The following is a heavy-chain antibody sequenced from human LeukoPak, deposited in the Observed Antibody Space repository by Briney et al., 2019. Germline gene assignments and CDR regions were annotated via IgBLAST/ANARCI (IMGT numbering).Heavy chain of an antibody. CDR2: IYDSGST. V-gene: IGHV4-59*01. J-gene: IGHJ6*02. D-gene: IGHD4-11*01. Sequence: SETLSLTCTVSGGFISSYYWSWIRQPPGKGLEWIGYIYDSGSTNYNPSLKSRVTISVDTSKNQFSLKLSSVTAADTAVYYCGRDDYNPMDVWGQGTTVTVSS. CDR1: GGFISSYY. CDR3: GRDDYNPMDV.